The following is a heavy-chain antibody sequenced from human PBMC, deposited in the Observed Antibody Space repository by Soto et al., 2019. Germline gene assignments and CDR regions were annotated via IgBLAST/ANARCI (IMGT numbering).Heavy chain of an antibody. Sequence: SETLSLTCTVSGGSISSGDYYWSWIRQPPGKKLEWIGYIYYSGSTNYNPSLKSRVTTSVDTSKNQFSLKLYSVTTADTAMYYCARLPWADYGGIFDPWGQGTLVTVSS. CDR2: IYYSGST. V-gene: IGHV4-61*08. D-gene: IGHD4-17*01. J-gene: IGHJ5*02. CDR1: GGSISSGDYY. CDR3: ARLPWADYGGIFDP.